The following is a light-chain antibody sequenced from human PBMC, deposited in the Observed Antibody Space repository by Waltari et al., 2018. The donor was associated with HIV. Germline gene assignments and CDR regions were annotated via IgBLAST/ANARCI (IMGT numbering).Light chain of an antibody. CDR3: STWDVSLGAGV. V-gene: IGLV1-51*01. CDR2: DNN. CDR1: SSNIGSKF. Sequence: QSVLTQPPSVSAAPGQEVTISCSGSSSNIGSKFVSWYQRVPEAAPKLLIYDNNKRPSGIPDRFSGSKSGTSVTLGITGLRTGDEADYYCSTWDVSLGAGVFGGGTKLTVL. J-gene: IGLJ2*01.